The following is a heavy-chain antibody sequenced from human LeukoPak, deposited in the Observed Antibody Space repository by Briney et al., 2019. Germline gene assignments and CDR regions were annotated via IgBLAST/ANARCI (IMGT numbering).Heavy chain of an antibody. CDR1: GFTVSSNY. Sequence: PGGSLRLSCAASGFTVSSNYMSWVRQAPGKGLEWVSVIYSGGSTYYADSVKGRFTISRDNSKNTLYLQMNSLRAEDTAVYYCARDFPDSSGYYLPFDYWGQGTLVTVSS. D-gene: IGHD3-22*01. J-gene: IGHJ4*02. CDR3: ARDFPDSSGYYLPFDY. V-gene: IGHV3-53*01. CDR2: IYSGGST.